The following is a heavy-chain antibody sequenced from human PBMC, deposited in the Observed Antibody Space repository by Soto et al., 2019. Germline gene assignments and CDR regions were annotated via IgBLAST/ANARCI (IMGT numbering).Heavy chain of an antibody. V-gene: IGHV3-33*01. CDR1: GFTFSSYG. J-gene: IGHJ6*02. D-gene: IGHD6-13*01. CDR3: ARELGYIAAAGIGKDYYYYGMDV. CDR2: IWYDGSNK. Sequence: GGSLRLSCAASGFTFSSYGMHWVRQAPGKGLEWVAVIWYDGSNKYYADSVKGRFTISRDNSKNTLYLQMNSLRAEDTAVYYCARELGYIAAAGIGKDYYYYGMDVWGQGTTVTVSS.